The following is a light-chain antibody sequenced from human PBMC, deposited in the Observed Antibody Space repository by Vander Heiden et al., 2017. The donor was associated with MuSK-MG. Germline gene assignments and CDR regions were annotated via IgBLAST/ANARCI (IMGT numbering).Light chain of an antibody. Sequence: IQLTQSPSSLSASVGNRVTIPCRASQSISSHLTWYQQKPGKAPKLRIYAAASWQSGVPSRFSGRGSWTDCTLSFSSVQPEYVVTYYRQQSYRTPYTFGQGTKLEIK. CDR3: QQSYRTPYT. V-gene: IGKV1-39*01. CDR2: AAA. CDR1: QSISSH. J-gene: IGKJ2*01.